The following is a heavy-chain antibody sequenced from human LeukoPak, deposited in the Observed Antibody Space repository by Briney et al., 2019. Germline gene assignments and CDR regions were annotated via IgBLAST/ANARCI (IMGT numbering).Heavy chain of an antibody. CDR3: ARQVVAAAVIDY. V-gene: IGHV4-39*01. Sequence: SETLSLTCTVSGGSISSSSYYWGWIRQPPGKGLEWIGSIYYSGSTYYNPSLKSRVTISVDTSKNQFSLKLSSVTAADTAVYYCARQVVAAAVIDYWGQGTLVTVSS. D-gene: IGHD6-13*01. CDR2: IYYSGST. J-gene: IGHJ4*02. CDR1: GGSISSSSYY.